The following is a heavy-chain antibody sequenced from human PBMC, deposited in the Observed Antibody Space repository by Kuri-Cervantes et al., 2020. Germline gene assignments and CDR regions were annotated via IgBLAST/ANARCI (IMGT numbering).Heavy chain of an antibody. CDR2: ISGSGGST. Sequence: GESLKISCAASGFTFSNAWMSWVRQAPGKGLEWVSAISGSGGSTYYADSVKGRFTISRDNSKNTLYLQMNSLKAEDTAVYYCAKDKVPGTRYYGTDVWGQGTTVTVSS. CDR1: GFTFSNAW. J-gene: IGHJ6*02. CDR3: AKDKVPGTRYYGTDV. V-gene: IGHV3-23*01. D-gene: IGHD2-15*01.